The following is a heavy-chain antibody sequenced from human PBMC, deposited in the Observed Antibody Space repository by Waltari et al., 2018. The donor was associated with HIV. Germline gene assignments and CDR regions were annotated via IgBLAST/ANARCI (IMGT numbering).Heavy chain of an antibody. CDR3: ARGVADYYDSSGYSHFDY. CDR1: GYTFTSYG. D-gene: IGHD3-22*01. Sequence: QVQLVQSGAEVKKPGASVKVSCKASGYTFTSYGISWVRPAPGQGLEWMGWISAYNGNTNYAQKLQGRVTMTTDTSTSTAYMELRSLRSDDTAVYYCARGVADYYDSSGYSHFDYWGQGTLVTVSS. V-gene: IGHV1-18*01. J-gene: IGHJ4*02. CDR2: ISAYNGNT.